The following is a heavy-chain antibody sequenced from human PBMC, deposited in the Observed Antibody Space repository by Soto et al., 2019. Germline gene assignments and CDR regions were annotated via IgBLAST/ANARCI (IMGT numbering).Heavy chain of an antibody. Sequence: SGPTLVNPTETLTLTCTVSGFSLSNARMGVSWIRQPPGNALEWLAHIFSNDEKSYSTSLKSRLTISKDTSKSQVVLTMTNMDPVDTATYYCARIIVGATRRFFDYWGQGTLVTVSS. J-gene: IGHJ4*02. CDR2: IFSNDEK. D-gene: IGHD1-26*01. CDR3: ARIIVGATRRFFDY. V-gene: IGHV2-26*01. CDR1: GFSLSNARMG.